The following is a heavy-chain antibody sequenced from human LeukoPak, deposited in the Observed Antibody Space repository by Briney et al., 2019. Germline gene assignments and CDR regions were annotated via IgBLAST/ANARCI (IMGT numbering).Heavy chain of an antibody. D-gene: IGHD3-22*01. V-gene: IGHV3-7*01. CDR1: GFTFSSHS. Sequence: GRSLRLSCTASGFTFSSHSMSSVRPAPGSRLEWVATVIEDGRKKNYVCSVKGRFTISRDNALDSLYLQMDSLRAEDTAVDCCARLFHYESSAYRPVDCWGQGTLVSVSS. CDR2: VIEDGRKK. CDR3: ARLFHYESSAYRPVDC. J-gene: IGHJ4*02.